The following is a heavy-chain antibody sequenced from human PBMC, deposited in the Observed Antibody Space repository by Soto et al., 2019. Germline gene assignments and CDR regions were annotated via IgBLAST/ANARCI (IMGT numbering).Heavy chain of an antibody. CDR2: INPNSGGT. CDR1: GYTFTGYY. V-gene: IGHV1-2*04. J-gene: IGHJ6*02. CDR3: ARNLRASPYYYGSGSYRPYYYYGMDV. Sequence: ASVKVSCKASGYTFTGYYMHWVRQAPGQGLEWMGWINPNSGGTNYAQKFQGWVTMTRDTSISTAYMELSRLRSDDTAVYYCARNLRASPYYYGSGSYRPYYYYGMDVWGQGTTVTVSS. D-gene: IGHD3-10*01.